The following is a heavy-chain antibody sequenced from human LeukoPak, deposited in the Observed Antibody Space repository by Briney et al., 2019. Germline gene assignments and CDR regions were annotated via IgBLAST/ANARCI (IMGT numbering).Heavy chain of an antibody. CDR1: RFTFNIYA. CDR3: ARDSPPYGMDV. J-gene: IGHJ6*02. Sequence: GGSLRLSCTASRFTFNIYAMHWVRQAPGKGLEWVSVIYSGGSTYYADSVKGRFTISRDNSKNTLYLQMNSLRAEDTAVYYCARDSPPYGMDVWGQGTTVTVSS. V-gene: IGHV3-53*01. CDR2: IYSGGST.